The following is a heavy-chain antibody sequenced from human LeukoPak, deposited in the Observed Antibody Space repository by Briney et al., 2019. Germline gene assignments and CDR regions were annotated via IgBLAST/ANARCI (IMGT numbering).Heavy chain of an antibody. V-gene: IGHV3-11*06. D-gene: IGHD3-10*01. CDR2: ISSSSSYT. CDR1: GLPFSDYY. Sequence: PGGSLRLSCVASGLPFSDYYMNWIRQASGKGLEWISYISSSSSYTDYADSVKGRFTISRDNSTNTLYRRMSSLRVEDTAVYYCVKDRWADYYGSGTYFDSWGQGTLVTVSS. CDR3: VKDRWADYYGSGTYFDS. J-gene: IGHJ4*02.